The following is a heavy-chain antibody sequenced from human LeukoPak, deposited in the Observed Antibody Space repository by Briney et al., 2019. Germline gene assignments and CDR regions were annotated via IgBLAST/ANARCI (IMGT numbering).Heavy chain of an antibody. D-gene: IGHD4-17*01. V-gene: IGHV3-9*01. Sequence: GGSLRLSCAASGFTFDDYAMHWVRQAPGKGLEWVSGISWNSGSIGYADSVKGRFTISRDNAKNSLYLQMNSLRAEDTALYYCAKGGTTVTSFHYYYYGMDVWGQGTTVTVSS. CDR2: ISWNSGSI. CDR3: AKGGTTVTSFHYYYYGMDV. J-gene: IGHJ6*02. CDR1: GFTFDDYA.